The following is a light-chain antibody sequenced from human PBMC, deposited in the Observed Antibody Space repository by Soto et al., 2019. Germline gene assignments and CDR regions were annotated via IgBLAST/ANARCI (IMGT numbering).Light chain of an antibody. CDR3: QQYDRSPYT. CDR1: QSVSSN. V-gene: IGKV3-15*01. CDR2: GAS. J-gene: IGKJ2*01. Sequence: EIVMTQSPATLSVSPGERATLSCRASQSVSSNLVWYQQKPGQAPRLLIYGASTRATGIPARFSGSGSGTEFTLTINSLQSEDFAVYYCQQYDRSPYTFGQGTKLEIK.